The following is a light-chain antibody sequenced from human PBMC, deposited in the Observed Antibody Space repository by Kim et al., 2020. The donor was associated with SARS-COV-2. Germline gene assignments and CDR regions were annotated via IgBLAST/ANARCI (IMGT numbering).Light chain of an antibody. CDR2: DVT. CDR3: SSYTTPSSFI. V-gene: IGLV2-14*01. Sequence: QSALTQPASVSGSPGQSITISCTGTSSDIGGYNYVSWYQQHPDKAPQLVIYDVTKRPSGVSNRFPGSKSGNTASLTISGLQAEDEADYYCSSYTTPSSFIFGRGTKVTV. J-gene: IGLJ1*01. CDR1: SSDIGGYNY.